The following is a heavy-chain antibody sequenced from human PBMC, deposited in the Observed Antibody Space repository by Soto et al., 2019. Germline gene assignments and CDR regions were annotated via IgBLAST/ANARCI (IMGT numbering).Heavy chain of an antibody. J-gene: IGHJ4*02. D-gene: IGHD3-10*01. CDR3: AKDQGGRYYYGSGYVFDY. CDR2: ISGSGGST. Sequence: GGSLRLSCAASGFTFSSYAMSWVRQAPGKGLEWVSAISGSGGSTYYADSVKGRFTISRDNSKNTLYLQMNSLRAEDMAVYYCAKDQGGRYYYGSGYVFDYWGQGTLVTVSS. V-gene: IGHV3-23*01. CDR1: GFTFSSYA.